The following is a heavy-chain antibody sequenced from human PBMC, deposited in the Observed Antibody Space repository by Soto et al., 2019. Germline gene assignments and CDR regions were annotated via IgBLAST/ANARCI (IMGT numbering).Heavy chain of an antibody. CDR3: ARGGYSSSWYGWFDP. CDR2: IYHSGST. J-gene: IGHJ5*02. D-gene: IGHD6-13*01. V-gene: IGHV4-4*02. Sequence: SETLSLTCAVSGGSISSSNWWSWVREPPGKGLEWVGEIYHSGSTNYNPSLKSRVTISVDKSKNQFSLKLSSVTAADTAVYYCARGGYSSSWYGWFDPWGQGTLVTVS. CDR1: GGSISSSNW.